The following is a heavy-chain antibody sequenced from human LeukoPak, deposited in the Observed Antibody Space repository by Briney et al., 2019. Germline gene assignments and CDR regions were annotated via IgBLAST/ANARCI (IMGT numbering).Heavy chain of an antibody. J-gene: IGHJ4*02. D-gene: IGHD5-24*01. V-gene: IGHV4-38-2*02. CDR1: GYSISSGYY. CDR3: ARARREMVDY. CDR2: IYHSGST. Sequence: SETLSLTCTVSGYSISSGYYWGWIRQPPGKGLEWIGSIYHSGSTYYTPSLKSRVTISVDTSKNQFSLKLSSVTAADTAVYYCARARREMVDYWGPGTLVTVSS.